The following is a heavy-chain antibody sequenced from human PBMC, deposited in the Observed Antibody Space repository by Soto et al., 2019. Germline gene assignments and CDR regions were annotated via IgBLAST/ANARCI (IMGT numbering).Heavy chain of an antibody. Sequence: QVQLVESGGGVVQPGRSLRLSCAASGFTFSSYGMHWVRQAPGKGLEWVAVISYDGSNKYYADSVKGRFTISRDNSKNTLYLQMNSLRAEDTAVYYWAKDRSSVGYYGMDVWGQGTTVTVSS. CDR3: AKDRSSVGYYGMDV. CDR2: ISYDGSNK. D-gene: IGHD2-15*01. CDR1: GFTFSSYG. V-gene: IGHV3-30*18. J-gene: IGHJ6*02.